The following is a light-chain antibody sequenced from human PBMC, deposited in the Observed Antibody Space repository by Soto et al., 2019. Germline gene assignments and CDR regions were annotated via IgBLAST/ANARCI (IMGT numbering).Light chain of an antibody. V-gene: IGLV2-14*02. CDR1: SSDVGSYNL. CDR3: SSYTSSSTPYV. CDR2: EGS. Sequence: QSVLTQPASVSGSPGQSITISCTGTSSDVGSYNLVSWYQQYPGKAPKFMIYEGSKRPSGVSNRFSGSKSGNTASLTISGLQAEDEADYYCSSYTSSSTPYVFGTGTKVTVL. J-gene: IGLJ1*01.